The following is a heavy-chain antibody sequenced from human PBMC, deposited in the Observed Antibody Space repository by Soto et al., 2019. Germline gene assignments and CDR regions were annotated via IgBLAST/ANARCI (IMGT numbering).Heavy chain of an antibody. V-gene: IGHV3-53*02. Sequence: EVQLVETGGGLIQPGGSLRLSCAASGFTVSSNYMSWVRQAPGKGLEWVSVIYSGGSTYYADSVKGRFTISRDNSKNTLYLQMNSLRAEDTVVYYCARGRSGSYYDYWGQGTLVTVSS. D-gene: IGHD1-26*01. CDR2: IYSGGST. J-gene: IGHJ4*02. CDR1: GFTVSSNY. CDR3: ARGRSGSYYDY.